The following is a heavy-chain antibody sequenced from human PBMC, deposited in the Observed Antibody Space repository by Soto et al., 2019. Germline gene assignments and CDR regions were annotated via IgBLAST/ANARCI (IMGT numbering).Heavy chain of an antibody. Sequence: PGGSLRLSCVASGFTFSSYAMSWVRQAPGKGLEWVSAISGSGGSTYYADSVKGRFTISRDNSKNTLYLQMNSLRAEDTAVYYCAKTQYGEEAFGYMDVWGKGTTVTVSS. CDR1: GFTFSSYA. CDR3: AKTQYGEEAFGYMDV. J-gene: IGHJ6*03. V-gene: IGHV3-23*01. CDR2: ISGSGGST. D-gene: IGHD4-17*01.